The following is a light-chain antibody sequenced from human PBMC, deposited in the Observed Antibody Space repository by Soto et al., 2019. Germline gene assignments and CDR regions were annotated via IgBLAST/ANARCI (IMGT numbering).Light chain of an antibody. CDR2: GAS. Sequence: EIVLTQSPGTLSLSPGERGTLSCRASQTVSSSFLAWYQQKPGQAPRLLIYGASNRATGIPDRFSGSGSGTDFTLTINRLEPEDFAVYYCQQYGSSFTFGPGTKVDIK. V-gene: IGKV3-20*01. CDR1: QTVSSSF. J-gene: IGKJ3*01. CDR3: QQYGSSFT.